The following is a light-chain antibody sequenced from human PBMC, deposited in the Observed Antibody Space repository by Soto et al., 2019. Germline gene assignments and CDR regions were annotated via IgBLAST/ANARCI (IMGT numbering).Light chain of an antibody. CDR2: DVY. CDR3: CSYAGSSTSVI. J-gene: IGLJ2*01. V-gene: IGLV2-11*01. Sequence: QSALTQPRSVSGSPGQSVTISCTGTISDVGDYDYVSWYQQHPGKAPKLIIYDVYKRSSGVPDRVSGSKSGNTASLTISGLQAEDEADYYCCSYAGSSTSVIFGGGTKVTVL. CDR1: ISDVGDYDY.